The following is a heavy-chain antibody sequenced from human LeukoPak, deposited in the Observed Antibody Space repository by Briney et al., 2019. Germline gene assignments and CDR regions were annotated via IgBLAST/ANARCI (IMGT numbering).Heavy chain of an antibody. D-gene: IGHD1-26*01. J-gene: IGHJ5*02. Sequence: GGSLRLSCAASGFTFNTYAMSGVRQAPGKGLEWVSAISGSGDTPYYAESVRGRFTISRDNSKNTLYLQMNSLRAEATAVYYCAKEGGVSYPNGFDPWGKGTLVPSPQ. CDR3: AKEGGVSYPNGFDP. CDR1: GFTFNTYA. CDR2: ISGSGDTP. V-gene: IGHV3-23*01.